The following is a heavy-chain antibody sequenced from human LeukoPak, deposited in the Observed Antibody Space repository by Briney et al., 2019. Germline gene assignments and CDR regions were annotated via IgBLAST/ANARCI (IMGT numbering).Heavy chain of an antibody. CDR2: IYYSGST. CDR1: GGSISSGDYY. D-gene: IGHD3-22*01. CDR3: ARGHVRGTMIVVDPRGSFDP. V-gene: IGHV4-30-4*08. J-gene: IGHJ5*02. Sequence: SQTLSLTCTVSGGSISSGDYYWSWIRQPPGKGLVWIGYIYYSGSTYYNPSLKSRVTISVDTSKNQFSLKLSSVTAADTAVYYCARGHVRGTMIVVDPRGSFDPWGQGTLVTVSS.